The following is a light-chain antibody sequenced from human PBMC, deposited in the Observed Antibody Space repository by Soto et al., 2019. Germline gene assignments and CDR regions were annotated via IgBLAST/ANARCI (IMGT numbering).Light chain of an antibody. CDR3: QQYGSSPWT. V-gene: IGKV3-20*01. CDR1: QSVSSSY. Sequence: EIVLAQSPGPPSLSPGERATLSFRASQSVSSSYLAWYQQKPGQAPRLLIYGASSRATGIPDRFSGSGSGTDFTLTISRLEPEDFAVYYCQQYGSSPWTFGQGTKVDIK. CDR2: GAS. J-gene: IGKJ1*01.